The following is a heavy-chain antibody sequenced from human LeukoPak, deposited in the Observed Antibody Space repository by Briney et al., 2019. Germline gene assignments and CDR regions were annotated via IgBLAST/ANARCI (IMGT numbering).Heavy chain of an antibody. CDR1: GFTFSDYS. CDR3: ARRDCDSIKCRGSNWFDP. J-gene: IGHJ5*02. CDR2: ISKNGNTI. D-gene: IGHD3-22*01. Sequence: GGSLRLSCAASGFTFSDYSMNWVRQAPGKGLEWVSYISKNGNTIYYADSVKGRFTISRDNAKKSLYPQMNNLRAEDTAVYYCARRDCDSIKCRGSNWFDPWGQGTLVSVSS. V-gene: IGHV3-48*01.